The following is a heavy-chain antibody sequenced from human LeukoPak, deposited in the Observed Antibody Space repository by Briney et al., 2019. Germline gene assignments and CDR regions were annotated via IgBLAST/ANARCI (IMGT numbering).Heavy chain of an antibody. CDR2: IYPGDSDT. D-gene: IGHD2-2*01. Sequence: GESLQISCKGSGYSFTSYWIGWVRQLPGKGLEWMGIIYPGDSDTRYSPSFQGQVTISADKSISTAYLQWSSLKASDTAMYYCARLGVVVVPAAGAFDIWGQGTMVTVSS. J-gene: IGHJ3*02. CDR1: GYSFTSYW. V-gene: IGHV5-51*01. CDR3: ARLGVVVVPAAGAFDI.